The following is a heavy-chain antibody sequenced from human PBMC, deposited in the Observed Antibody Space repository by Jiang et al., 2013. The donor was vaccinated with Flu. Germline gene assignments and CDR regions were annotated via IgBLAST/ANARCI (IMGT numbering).Heavy chain of an antibody. V-gene: IGHV4-39*01. CDR1: GGSISSSSYY. CDR2: IYYSGST. J-gene: IGHJ4*02. CDR3: ARLGVVVVPAASLGY. D-gene: IGHD2-2*01. Sequence: GSGLVKPSETLSLTCTVSGGSISSSSYYWGWIRQPPGKGLEWIGSIYYSGSTYYNPSLKSRVTISVDTSKNQFSLKLSSVTAADTAVYYCARLGVVVVPAASLGYWGQGTLVTVSS.